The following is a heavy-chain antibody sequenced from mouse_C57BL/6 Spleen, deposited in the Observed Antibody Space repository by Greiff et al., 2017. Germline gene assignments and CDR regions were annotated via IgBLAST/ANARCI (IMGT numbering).Heavy chain of an antibody. CDR1: GFSLTSYG. J-gene: IGHJ4*01. D-gene: IGHD2-4*01. CDR2: IWSDGST. CDR3: ARSYDYDPYYYAMDY. Sequence: VKLVESGPGLVAPSQSLSITCTVSGFSLTSYGVHWVRQPPGKGLEWLVVIWSDGSTTYNSALKSRLSISKDNSKSQVFLKMNSLQTDDTAMYYCARSYDYDPYYYAMDYWGQGTSVTVSS. V-gene: IGHV2-6*03.